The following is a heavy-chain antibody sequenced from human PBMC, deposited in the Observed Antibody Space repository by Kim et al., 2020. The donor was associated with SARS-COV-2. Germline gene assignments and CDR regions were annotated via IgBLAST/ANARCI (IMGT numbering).Heavy chain of an antibody. CDR1: GGSLSGYH. J-gene: IGHJ6*01. CDR2: INHSGGT. V-gene: IGHV4-34*01. CDR3: ARGRAVVAPSPNFGLGPYFQHYAVPV. D-gene: IGHD2-15*01. Sequence: SETLSLTCAVFGGSLSGYHWTWIRQSPGKGLEWIGEINHSGGTNCIPSLKSRVTMSVDTSKNQFSLKLRSVTAADTAVYYCARGRAVVAPSPNFGLGPYFQHYAVPVGGQGPPVTVSS.